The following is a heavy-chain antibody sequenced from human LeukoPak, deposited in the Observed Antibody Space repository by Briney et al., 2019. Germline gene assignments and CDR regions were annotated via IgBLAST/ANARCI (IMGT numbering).Heavy chain of an antibody. J-gene: IGHJ4*02. CDR2: IYFTGTT. CDR1: GDSTRGGTYY. V-gene: IGHV4-39*02. D-gene: IGHD1-26*01. Sequence: PSETLSRTCTVSGDSTRGGTYYWGWIRQPPGKGLEWFGRIYFTGTTYYQPSLNRRATISVDTSNNQLSLKLKFVTAADTAVYSCAREGRSGSFYFDFWGRGTLVTVSS. CDR3: AREGRSGSFYFDF.